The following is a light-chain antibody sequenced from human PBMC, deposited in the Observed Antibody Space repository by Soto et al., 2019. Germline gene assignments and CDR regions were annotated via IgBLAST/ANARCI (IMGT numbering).Light chain of an antibody. V-gene: IGKV3-20*01. J-gene: IGKJ2*01. Sequence: EIDLTHSPGTLSLSLGPRATLSSRASRFLSSSYVVWYRQKPGQAPRLLIYAASRRATGIADRFSGSGSATEYTLPISRLEPEDSAVYYCQQQGTFGQGTKWELK. CDR3: QQQGT. CDR1: RFLSSSY. CDR2: AAS.